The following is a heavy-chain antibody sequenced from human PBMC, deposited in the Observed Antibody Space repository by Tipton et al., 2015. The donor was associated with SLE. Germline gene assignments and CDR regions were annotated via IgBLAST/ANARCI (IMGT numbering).Heavy chain of an antibody. CDR1: DGSFSGHY. CDR3: AGGWQDYCSGGTCYALDY. V-gene: IGHV4-34*01. Sequence: TLSLTCAVYDGSFSGHYWTWIRQPPERGLEWIGEINESGSTNYNPSLKSRLIMSIDASKNQFSLKLSSVTAADAAIYYCAGGWQDYCSGGTCYALDYWGQGKLVTVPS. J-gene: IGHJ4*02. D-gene: IGHD2-15*01. CDR2: INESGST.